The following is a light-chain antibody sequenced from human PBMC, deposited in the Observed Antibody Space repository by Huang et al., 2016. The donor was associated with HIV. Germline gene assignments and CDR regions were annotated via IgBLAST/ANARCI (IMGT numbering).Light chain of an antibody. CDR3: QQHSTLPLT. V-gene: IGKV3-11*01. Sequence: EIVLTQSPATLSLSPGERDTLSCRASQSVGSYLLWYQQRPGQAPRLLISDASNRSTDIPPRFSGSGSGTDFALTISSLEPEDFAVYYCQQHSTLPLTFGGGTKLEIK. CDR1: QSVGSY. J-gene: IGKJ4*01. CDR2: DAS.